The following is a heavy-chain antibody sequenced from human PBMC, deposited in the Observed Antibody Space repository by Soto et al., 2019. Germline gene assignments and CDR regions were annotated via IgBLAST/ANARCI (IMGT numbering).Heavy chain of an antibody. Sequence: GASVKVSCKASGGTFSSYAISWVRQAPGQGLEWMGGIIPIFGTANYAQKFQGRVTITADESTSTAYMELSSLRSEDTAAYYCARNAGIAAAGTDYFDYWGQGTLVTVSS. J-gene: IGHJ4*02. D-gene: IGHD6-13*01. V-gene: IGHV1-69*13. CDR1: GGTFSSYA. CDR2: IIPIFGTA. CDR3: ARNAGIAAAGTDYFDY.